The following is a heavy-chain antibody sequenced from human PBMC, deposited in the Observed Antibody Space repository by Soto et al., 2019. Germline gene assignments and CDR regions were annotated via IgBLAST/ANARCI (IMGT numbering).Heavy chain of an antibody. CDR1: GGYISSSICY. CDR3: ARRLYYDSSGFEGGGMDV. J-gene: IGHJ6*02. D-gene: IGHD3-22*01. V-gene: IGHV4-39*01. CDR2: IYYSGST. Sequence: SETLCLTCTVSGGYISSSICYWGWIRQPPGKGLEWIGSIYYSGSTYYNPSLKSRVTISVDTSKNQFSLKLSSVTAADTAVYYCARRLYYDSSGFEGGGMDVWGQGTTVTVSS.